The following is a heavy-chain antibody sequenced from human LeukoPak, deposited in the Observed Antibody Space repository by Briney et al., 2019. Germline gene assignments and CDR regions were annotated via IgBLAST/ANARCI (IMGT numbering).Heavy chain of an antibody. CDR2: INAYNGNT. Sequence: ASVKVSCKASGYTFTSYGISWVRQAPGQGLEWMGWINAYNGNTNYAQKLQGRVTMTTDTSTSTAYMELRSLRSDDTAVYYCARDPLYCSGGSCYAVSYYYYGMDVWGKGTTVTVSS. D-gene: IGHD2-15*01. CDR3: ARDPLYCSGGSCYAVSYYYYGMDV. CDR1: GYTFTSYG. V-gene: IGHV1-18*04. J-gene: IGHJ6*04.